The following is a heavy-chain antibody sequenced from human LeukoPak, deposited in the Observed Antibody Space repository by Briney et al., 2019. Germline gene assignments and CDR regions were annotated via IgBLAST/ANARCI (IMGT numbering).Heavy chain of an antibody. V-gene: IGHV3-74*01. Sequence: GGSLRLSCGASGFTLRNYWMHWVRQAPGKGLVWVSRINSDGTMTNYADSVKGRFTISRDNAKNTLHLQMNSLRAEDTAVYYCARGLAEAGNRMDVWGQGTTVTVSS. CDR3: ARGLAEAGNRMDV. CDR1: GFTLRNYW. D-gene: IGHD6-19*01. CDR2: INSDGTMT. J-gene: IGHJ6*02.